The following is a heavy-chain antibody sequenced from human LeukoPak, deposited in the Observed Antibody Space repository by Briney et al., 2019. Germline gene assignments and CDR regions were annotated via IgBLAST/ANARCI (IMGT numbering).Heavy chain of an antibody. CDR3: AKDRGYGDAEGYGMDV. Sequence: GGSLRLSCAASGFTFSSYGMHWVRQAPGKGLEWVAVISYDGSNKYYADSVKGRFTISRDNSKNTLYLQMNSLRAEDTAVYYCAKDRGYGDAEGYGMDVWGHGTTVTVSS. CDR2: ISYDGSNK. V-gene: IGHV3-30*18. J-gene: IGHJ6*02. CDR1: GFTFSSYG. D-gene: IGHD4-17*01.